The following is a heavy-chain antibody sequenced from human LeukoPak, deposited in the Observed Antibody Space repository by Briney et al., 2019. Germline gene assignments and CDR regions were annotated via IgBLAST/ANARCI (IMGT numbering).Heavy chain of an antibody. J-gene: IGHJ4*02. CDR1: GGSISSSTYY. D-gene: IGHD6-6*01. Sequence: SETLSLTCTVSGGSISSSTYYWGWIRQPPGKGLEWIGYIYYSGSTNYNPSLKSRVTISVDTSKNQFSLKLSSVTAADTAVYYCARGNAARLGKYFDYWGQGTLVTVSS. CDR2: IYYSGST. V-gene: IGHV4-61*05. CDR3: ARGNAARLGKYFDY.